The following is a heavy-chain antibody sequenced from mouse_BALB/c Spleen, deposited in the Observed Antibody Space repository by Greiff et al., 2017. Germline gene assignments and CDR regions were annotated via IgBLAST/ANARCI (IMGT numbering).Heavy chain of an antibody. V-gene: IGHV2-2*02. CDR2: IWSGGST. J-gene: IGHJ2*01. CDR3: ARNGGNYGGYFDY. CDR1: GFSLTSYG. Sequence: QVQLKESGPGLVQPSQSLSITCTVSGFSLTSYGVHWVRQSPGKGLEWLGVIWSGGSTDYNAAFISRLSISKDNSKSQVFFKMNSLQANDTAIYYCARNGGNYGGYFDYWGQGTTLTVSS. D-gene: IGHD1-1*02.